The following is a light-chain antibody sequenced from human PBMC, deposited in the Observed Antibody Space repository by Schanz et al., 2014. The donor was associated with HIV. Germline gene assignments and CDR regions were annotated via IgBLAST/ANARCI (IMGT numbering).Light chain of an antibody. CDR1: QSASTY. Sequence: EIVLTQSPGSLSLSPGERATLSCRASQSASTYLAWYQQRAGQAPRLLIYDASNRATGISARFSGSGSGTDFTLTISSLQPDDFAVYFCQQRSGWPPTWSFGQGTKVELK. CDR3: QQRSGWPPTWS. V-gene: IGKV3-11*01. J-gene: IGKJ1*01. CDR2: DAS.